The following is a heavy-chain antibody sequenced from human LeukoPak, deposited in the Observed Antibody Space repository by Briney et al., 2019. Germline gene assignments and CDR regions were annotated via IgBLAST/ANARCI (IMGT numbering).Heavy chain of an antibody. CDR2: IYYSGST. D-gene: IGHD3-3*01. Sequence: SETLSLTCTVSGGSISSYYWSWIRQPPGKGLEWIGYIYYSGSTNYNPSLKSRVTISVDTSKNQFPLKLSSVTAADTAVYYCARLVPATYYDFWSGAYYYYGMDVWGQGTTVTVSS. V-gene: IGHV4-59*08. CDR1: GGSISSYY. J-gene: IGHJ6*02. CDR3: ARLVPATYYDFWSGAYYYYGMDV.